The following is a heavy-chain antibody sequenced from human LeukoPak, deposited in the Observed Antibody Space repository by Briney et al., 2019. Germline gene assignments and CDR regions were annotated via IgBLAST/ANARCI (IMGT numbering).Heavy chain of an antibody. CDR2: ISSDGTIK. D-gene: IGHD3-3*02. Sequence: PGRSLRLSCAASGFTFSSYPMHWVRQAPGRGLEWVAVISSDGTIKYYADSVKGRFTISRDNSKNTLYLQTNRLGVGEKAFFYRGKRVGGGIFFYFWGQGAPVTGS. CDR3: GKRVGGGIFFYF. J-gene: IGHJ4*02. V-gene: IGHV3-30-3*02. CDR1: GFTFSSYP.